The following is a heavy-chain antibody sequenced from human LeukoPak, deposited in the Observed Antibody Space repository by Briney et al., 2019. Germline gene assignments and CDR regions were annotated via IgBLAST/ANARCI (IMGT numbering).Heavy chain of an antibody. V-gene: IGHV1-69*05. Sequence: SVKVSCKASGDTFSSYAISWVRQAPGQGLEWMGGIIPIFGTANYAQKFQGRVTITTDESTSTAYMELSSLRSEDTAVYYCAGSRGVVITYFDYWGQGTLVTVSS. CDR3: AGSRGVVITYFDY. J-gene: IGHJ4*02. D-gene: IGHD3-22*01. CDR1: GDTFSSYA. CDR2: IIPIFGTA.